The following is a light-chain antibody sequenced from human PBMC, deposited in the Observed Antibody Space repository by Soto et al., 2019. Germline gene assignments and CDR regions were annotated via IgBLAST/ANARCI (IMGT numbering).Light chain of an antibody. Sequence: DIQLTQSPSFLSASVGDRVTITCRASQGITSYLAWYQQKPGKAPKLLIYAASTLQSGVPSRFNGSGSVTEFTLTISSLQPEDFATYSCQQLNSYPLTFGGGTKVEIK. J-gene: IGKJ4*01. CDR2: AAS. V-gene: IGKV1-9*01. CDR1: QGITSY. CDR3: QQLNSYPLT.